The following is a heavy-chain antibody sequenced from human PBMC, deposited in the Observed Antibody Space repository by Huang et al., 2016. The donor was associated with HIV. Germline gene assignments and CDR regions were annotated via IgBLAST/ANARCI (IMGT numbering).Heavy chain of an antibody. CDR2: IKQDGSEK. D-gene: IGHD2-2*01. J-gene: IGHJ5*02. V-gene: IGHV3-7*01. CDR1: GFTFSSYW. Sequence: EVQLVESGGGLVQPGGSLRLSCEASGFTFSSYWMSGVRQGQGKGLEWVANIKQDGSEKYYVDSVKGRFTISRDNAKNSLYLQMNSLRAEDTAVYYCARPSTWGQGTLVTVSS. CDR3: ARPST.